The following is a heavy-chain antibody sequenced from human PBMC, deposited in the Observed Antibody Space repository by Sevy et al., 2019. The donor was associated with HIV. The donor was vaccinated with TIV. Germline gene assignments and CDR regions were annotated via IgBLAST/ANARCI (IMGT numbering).Heavy chain of an antibody. CDR2: IKQDGSEK. D-gene: IGHD5-18*01. CDR1: GFTFSSYW. Sequence: GGSLRLSCAASGFTFSSYWMSWVRQAPGKGLEWVANIKQDGSEKYYVDSVKGRFTISRDNAKSSLYLQMNSLRAEDTAVYYCAGGYSYGYYYYGMDVWGQGTTVTVSS. J-gene: IGHJ6*02. V-gene: IGHV3-7*01. CDR3: AGGYSYGYYYYGMDV.